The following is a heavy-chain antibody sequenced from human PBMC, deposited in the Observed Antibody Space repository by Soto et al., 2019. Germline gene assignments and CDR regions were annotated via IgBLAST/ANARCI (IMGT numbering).Heavy chain of an antibody. CDR3: ARGDYVWGSYRSPPLFFDY. CDR2: INHSGST. Sequence: PSETLSLTCAVYGGSFSGYYWSWIRQPPGKGLEWIGEINHSGSTNYNPSLKSRVTISVDTSKNQFSLKLSSVTAADTAVYYCARGDYVWGSYRSPPLFFDYWGQGTLVTVSS. D-gene: IGHD3-16*02. CDR1: GGSFSGYY. J-gene: IGHJ4*02. V-gene: IGHV4-34*01.